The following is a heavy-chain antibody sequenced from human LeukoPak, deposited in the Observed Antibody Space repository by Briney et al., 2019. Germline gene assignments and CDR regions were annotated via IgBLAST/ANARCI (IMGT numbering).Heavy chain of an antibody. CDR2: IYYSGIT. CDR1: GGSISSSSYY. CDR3: ARVRRHINSWFLGYYFDY. V-gene: IGHV4-39*07. D-gene: IGHD6-13*01. J-gene: IGHJ4*02. Sequence: SSETLSLTCSVSGGSISSSSYYWGWIRQPPGKGLEWIGSIYYSGITYYNSSVKSRVTISVDTSKNQFSLKMSSATAADTAVYYCARVRRHINSWFLGYYFDYWGQGTLVTVSS.